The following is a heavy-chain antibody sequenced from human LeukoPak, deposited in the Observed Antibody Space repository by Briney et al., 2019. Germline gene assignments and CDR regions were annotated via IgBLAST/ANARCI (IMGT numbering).Heavy chain of an antibody. CDR1: GFTFSSHW. J-gene: IGHJ4*02. V-gene: IGHV3-74*01. CDR3: AHLGTSDY. Sequence: GGSLRLSCAASGFTFSSHWMHWVRQAPGKGLVWVSRINSDGSSTTYADSVKGRLTISRDNAKNSLYLQMNSLRDEDTAVYYCAHLGTSDYWGQGTLVTVSS. CDR2: INSDGSST. D-gene: IGHD7-27*01.